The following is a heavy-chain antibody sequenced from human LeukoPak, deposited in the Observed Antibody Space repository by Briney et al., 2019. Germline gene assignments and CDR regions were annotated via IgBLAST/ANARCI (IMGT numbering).Heavy chain of an antibody. D-gene: IGHD4-17*01. J-gene: IGHJ4*02. CDR3: ASKSTDHGELRFDY. V-gene: IGHV4-59*01. CDR2: IYYTGTT. CDR1: GDSTNTYF. Sequence: SETLSLTCTISGDSTNTYFWSWIRQPPGKGLEWIGYIYYTGTTNYNPSLKSRATISVDTSKNQFSLKVNSVTAADTGVYYCASKSTDHGELRFDYWGQGTLVTVSS.